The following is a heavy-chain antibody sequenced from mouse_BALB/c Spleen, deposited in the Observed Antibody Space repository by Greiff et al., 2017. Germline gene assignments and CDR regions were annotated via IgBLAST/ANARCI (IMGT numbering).Heavy chain of an antibody. D-gene: IGHD2-4*01. V-gene: IGHV1S29*02. CDR3: ARGDYEYDEYAMDY. J-gene: IGHJ4*01. CDR2: IYPYNGGT. CDR1: GYTFTDYN. Sequence: EVQLQQSGPELVKPGASVKISCKASGYTFTDYNMHWVKQSHGKSLEWIGYIYPYNGGTGYNQKFKSKATLTVDNSSSTAYMELRSLTSEDSAVYYCARGDYEYDEYAMDYWGQGTSVTVS.